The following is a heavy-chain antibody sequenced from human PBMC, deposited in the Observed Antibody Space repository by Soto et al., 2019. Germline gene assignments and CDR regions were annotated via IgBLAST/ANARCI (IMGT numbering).Heavy chain of an antibody. CDR3: ARRETYDYTMRVGWFDP. J-gene: IGHJ5*02. Sequence: QVQLQESGPGLVKPSQTLSLTCTVSGGSINSGGYYWSWIRQHPGKGLEWIGYIYYSGSTYYNPSLKSRVTISVDTSKNQFSLKLSSVTAADTAVYYCARRETYDYTMRVGWFDPWGQGTLVTVSS. V-gene: IGHV4-31*03. CDR1: GGSINSGGYY. CDR2: IYYSGST. D-gene: IGHD4-4*01.